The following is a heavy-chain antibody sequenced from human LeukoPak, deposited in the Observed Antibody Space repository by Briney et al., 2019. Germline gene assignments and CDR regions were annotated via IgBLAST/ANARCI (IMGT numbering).Heavy chain of an antibody. Sequence: PSETLSLTCAVYGGSFSNYYWSWIRQPPGKGLEWIGEIYHSGSTNYNPSLKSRVTISVDKSKNQFSLKLSSVTAADTAVYYCARDCGFRAFDIWGQGTMVTVSS. V-gene: IGHV4-34*01. CDR1: GGSFSNYY. CDR3: ARDCGFRAFDI. CDR2: IYHSGST. J-gene: IGHJ3*02. D-gene: IGHD2-21*01.